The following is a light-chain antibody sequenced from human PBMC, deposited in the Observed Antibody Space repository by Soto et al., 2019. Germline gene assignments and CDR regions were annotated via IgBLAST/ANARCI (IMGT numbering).Light chain of an antibody. CDR1: ETISTN. Sequence: VLTQSPATLSVSKGERATLSCRATETISTNLAWFQRKPGQPPRLLIYGSSTRATGVPDRFSGSGSGTEFTLIISSLQSEDVALYYCQQYSNWPPAITFGQGTRLAIK. CDR2: GSS. J-gene: IGKJ5*01. V-gene: IGKV3-15*01. CDR3: QQYSNWPPAIT.